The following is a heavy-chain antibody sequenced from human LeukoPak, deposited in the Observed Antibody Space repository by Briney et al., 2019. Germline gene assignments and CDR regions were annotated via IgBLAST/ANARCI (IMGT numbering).Heavy chain of an antibody. CDR3: ARDSSGYQ. D-gene: IGHD3-22*01. Sequence: GRSLRLSCEASGFTFSNYWMTWVRQAPGKWPEWVADINQDGSEMNCGDSVKGRFTISRDNAKNSLYLRMNSLRAEDTAVYYCARDSSGYQWGQGTLVTVSS. CDR1: GFTFSNYW. J-gene: IGHJ4*02. CDR2: INQDGSEM. V-gene: IGHV3-7*01.